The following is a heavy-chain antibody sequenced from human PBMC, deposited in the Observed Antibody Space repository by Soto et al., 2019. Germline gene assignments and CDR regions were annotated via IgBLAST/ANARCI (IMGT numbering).Heavy chain of an antibody. CDR1: GFTFSSYA. CDR2: ISYDGSNK. D-gene: IGHD1-26*01. J-gene: IGHJ5*02. Sequence: GWSLRLSCAASGFTFSSYAMHWVRQAPGKGLEWVAVISYDGSNKYYADSVKGRFTISRDNSKNTLYLQMNSLRAEDTAVYYCARGRSGSNSWLDPWGQGTRVTVSS. V-gene: IGHV3-30-3*01. CDR3: ARGRSGSNSWLDP.